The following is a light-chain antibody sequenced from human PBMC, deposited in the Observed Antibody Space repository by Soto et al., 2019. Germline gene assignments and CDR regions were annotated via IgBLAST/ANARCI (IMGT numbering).Light chain of an antibody. CDR1: SSDVGYYNY. CDR3: RSYTSSSTYV. CDR2: DVN. J-gene: IGLJ1*01. V-gene: IGLV2-14*01. Sequence: QSALTQPASVSGSPGQSIAISCTGTSSDVGYYNYVSWYQQHPGKAPNVMIYDVNNRPSGVPDRFSGSKSGNTASLIISGLQVEDDADYYWRSYTSSSTYVLGNGTKVTVL.